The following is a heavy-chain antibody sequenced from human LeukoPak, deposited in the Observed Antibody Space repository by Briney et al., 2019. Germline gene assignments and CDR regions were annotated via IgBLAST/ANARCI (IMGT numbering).Heavy chain of an antibody. CDR3: AKDYSGSWYYFDY. D-gene: IGHD6-13*01. Sequence: GGSLRLSCAGSKFTFSNYAMTWDRQAPGKGLEWVSTISSSGGSTFYSDSVKGRFTISRDNSRNTVYLQMNSLRAEDTAIYYCAKDYSGSWYYFDYWGQGTLVTVSS. J-gene: IGHJ4*02. V-gene: IGHV3-23*01. CDR1: KFTFSNYA. CDR2: ISSSGGST.